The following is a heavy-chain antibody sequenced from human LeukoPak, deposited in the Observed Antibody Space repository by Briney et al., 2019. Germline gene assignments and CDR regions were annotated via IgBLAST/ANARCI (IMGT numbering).Heavy chain of an antibody. D-gene: IGHD3-3*01. V-gene: IGHV3-30-3*01. CDR3: ARGVPYDSWSGPHYSDY. CDR2: ISYDGSNK. Sequence: AGGSLRLSCAASGFTFSSYAMHWVRQAPDKGLEWVAVISYDGSNKYYADSVKGRFTISRDNSKNTLYLQMNSLRAEDTAVYYCARGVPYDSWSGPHYSDYWGQGTLVTVSS. J-gene: IGHJ4*02. CDR1: GFTFSSYA.